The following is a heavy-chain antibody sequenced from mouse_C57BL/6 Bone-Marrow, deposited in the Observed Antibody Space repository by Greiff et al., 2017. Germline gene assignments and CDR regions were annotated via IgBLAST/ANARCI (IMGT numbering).Heavy chain of an antibody. CDR3: TTDYGRFAY. D-gene: IGHD1-1*01. CDR1: GFNIKDDY. J-gene: IGHJ3*01. CDR2: IDPGNGDT. Sequence: EVQLQQSGAELVRPGASVKLSCTASGFNIKDDYMHWVKQRPEQGLEWIGWIDPGNGDTEYASKFQGKATITADTSSNTAYLQLSSLTSEDTAVYYCTTDYGRFAYWGQGTLVTVSA. V-gene: IGHV14-4*01.